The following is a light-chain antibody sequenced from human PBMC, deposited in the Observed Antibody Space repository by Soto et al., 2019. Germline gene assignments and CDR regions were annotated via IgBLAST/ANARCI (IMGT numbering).Light chain of an antibody. CDR3: QQYHNSILM. V-gene: IGKV3-20*01. CDR1: QSVSSY. CDR2: GAS. Sequence: CRASQSVSSYLAWYQQKPGQAPRLLMYGASSRATGIPDRFSGGGSGADFTLTISRREPGDFGVYYCQQYHNSILMFGQGTKVDIK. J-gene: IGKJ1*01.